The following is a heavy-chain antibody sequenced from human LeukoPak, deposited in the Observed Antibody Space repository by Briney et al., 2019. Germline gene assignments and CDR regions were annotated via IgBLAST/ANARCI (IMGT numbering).Heavy chain of an antibody. V-gene: IGHV4-31*02. Sequence: SETLSLTCSVSGGSISTGAYYWGWIRQYPGKGLEWIGYPYYSGSTYYNPSLKSRVIISLDTSKNQFSLKLNSVTAADTAVYYCARGDGYKADYWGQGTLVTVSS. J-gene: IGHJ4*02. CDR1: GGSISTGAYY. CDR2: PYYSGST. CDR3: ARGDGYKADY. D-gene: IGHD5-24*01.